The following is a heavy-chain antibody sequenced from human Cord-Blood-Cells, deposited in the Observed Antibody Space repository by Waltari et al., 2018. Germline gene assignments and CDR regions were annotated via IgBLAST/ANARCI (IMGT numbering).Heavy chain of an antibody. Sequence: QVQLQQWGAGLLKPSETLSLTCAVYGGSFSGYYWSWIRQPPGKGLEWIGEINHSGSTNDNPSLKSRVTISVDTSKNQFSLKLSSVTAADTAVYYCASYYGSWSYWDYWGLRTLVTVCS. V-gene: IGHV4-34*01. CDR3: ASYYGSWSYWDY. J-gene: IGHJ4*02. CDR1: GGSFSGYY. D-gene: IGHD3-10*01. CDR2: INHSGST.